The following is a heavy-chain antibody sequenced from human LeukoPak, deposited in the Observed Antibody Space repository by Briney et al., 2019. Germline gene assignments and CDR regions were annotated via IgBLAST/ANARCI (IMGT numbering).Heavy chain of an antibody. CDR2: ISGSGYTT. D-gene: IGHD3-22*01. J-gene: IGHJ4*02. V-gene: IGHV3-23*01. CDR3: AKARSGYDYQVEY. CDR1: GFTLSRYG. Sequence: QSRGSLRLSCAASGFTLSRYGMNWVRQTPGKGLEWVATISGSGYTTYYADSVKGRLTISRDNSKNTLYLEMNNLRAEDTAVYYCAKARSGYDYQVEYWGQGTLVTVSS.